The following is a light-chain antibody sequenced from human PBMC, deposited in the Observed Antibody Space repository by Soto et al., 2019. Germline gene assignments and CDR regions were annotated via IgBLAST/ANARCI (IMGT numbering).Light chain of an antibody. CDR1: QSIRSS. Sequence: EIVMTQSPATLSVSPGDGATLSCRASQSIRSSLAWYQQKPGQVPRLLIYDTSIRATGIPARFSGSGSGTEFTLTISSLQSEDFAVYYCQQYNHWLAITFGQGTRLEI. CDR2: DTS. J-gene: IGKJ5*01. CDR3: QQYNHWLAIT. V-gene: IGKV3-15*01.